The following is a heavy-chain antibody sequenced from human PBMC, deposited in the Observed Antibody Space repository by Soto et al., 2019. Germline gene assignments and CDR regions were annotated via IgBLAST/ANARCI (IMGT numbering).Heavy chain of an antibody. Sequence: GGSLRLSCAASGFTFSSYAMSWVRQAPGKGLEWVSAISGSGGSTYYADSVKGRFTISRDNSKNTLYLQMNSLRAEDTAVYYCAKEPLRFLEWSVYYGMDVWGQGTTVTVSS. V-gene: IGHV3-23*01. D-gene: IGHD3-3*01. CDR3: AKEPLRFLEWSVYYGMDV. CDR2: ISGSGGST. J-gene: IGHJ6*02. CDR1: GFTFSSYA.